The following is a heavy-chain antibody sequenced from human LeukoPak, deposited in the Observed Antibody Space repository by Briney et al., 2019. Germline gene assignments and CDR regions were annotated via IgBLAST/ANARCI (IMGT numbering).Heavy chain of an antibody. V-gene: IGHV3-23*01. Sequence: GGSLRLSCSASGFTFSRYAMSWVRQSPGKGLDWFSAISVTGGSTFYADSVEGRFTVSRDNSKNTLFMQMNRLRADDTAVYYCAQEGHGSGSYYLPYWGQGTLVTVSS. CDR1: GFTFSRYA. J-gene: IGHJ4*02. CDR2: ISVTGGST. CDR3: AQEGHGSGSYYLPY. D-gene: IGHD3-10*01.